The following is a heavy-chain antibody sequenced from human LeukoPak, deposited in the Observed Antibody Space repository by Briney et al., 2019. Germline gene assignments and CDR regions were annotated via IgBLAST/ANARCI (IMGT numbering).Heavy chain of an antibody. D-gene: IGHD3-3*01. Sequence: PGGSLRLSCAASGFTFSSYAMHWVRQAPGKGLEWVAVISYDGSNKYYADSVKGRFTISRDNSKNTLYLQMNSLRAEDTAVYYCARTPSDFWSGYLDYYYYGMDVWGQGTTVTVSS. CDR3: ARTPSDFWSGYLDYYYYGMDV. J-gene: IGHJ6*02. CDR1: GFTFSSYA. V-gene: IGHV3-30-3*01. CDR2: ISYDGSNK.